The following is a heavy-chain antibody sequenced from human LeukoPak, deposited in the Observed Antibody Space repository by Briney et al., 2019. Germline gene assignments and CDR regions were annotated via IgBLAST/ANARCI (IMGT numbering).Heavy chain of an antibody. CDR1: GGSISSGGYY. D-gene: IGHD2-2*01. Sequence: PSETLSLTCTVSGGSISSGGYYWSWLRQHPGKGLEWIGYIYYSGSTYYNPSLKSRVTISVNTSKNQFSLKLSSVTAADTAVYYCATGSDRYCSSTSCTPGNWFDPWGQGTLVTVSS. CDR2: IYYSGST. CDR3: ATGSDRYCSSTSCTPGNWFDP. J-gene: IGHJ5*02. V-gene: IGHV4-31*03.